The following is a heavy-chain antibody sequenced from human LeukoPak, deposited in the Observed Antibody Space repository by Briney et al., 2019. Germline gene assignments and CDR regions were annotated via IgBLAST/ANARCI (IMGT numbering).Heavy chain of an antibody. CDR2: ISGSGGST. CDR3: VKGSTSCPDY. J-gene: IGHJ4*02. Sequence: GSLRLSCAASGFTFSSYAMSWVRQAPGKGLEWVSAISGSGGSTYYADSVKGRFTISRGNSKNTLYLQMNSLRAEDTAVYYCVKGSTSCPDYWGQGTLVTVSS. D-gene: IGHD2-2*01. V-gene: IGHV3-23*01. CDR1: GFTFSSYA.